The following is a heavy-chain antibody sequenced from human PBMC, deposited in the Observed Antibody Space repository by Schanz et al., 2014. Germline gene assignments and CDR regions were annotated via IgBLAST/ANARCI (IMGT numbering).Heavy chain of an antibody. V-gene: IGHV3-23*01. J-gene: IGHJ4*02. D-gene: IGHD2-8*02. CDR2: IGVDGTTT. Sequence: EVQLLESGGGLVQPGGSLRLSCLASGFAFSSYGMNWLRQAPGKGLEWVSVIGVDGTTTYYADSVKGRFTISRDNSKGALYLQMSSLRAEDTAVYYCAKSLESCPGGRCSRGYFDYWGQGTLVTVSS. CDR1: GFAFSSYG. CDR3: AKSLESCPGGRCSRGYFDY.